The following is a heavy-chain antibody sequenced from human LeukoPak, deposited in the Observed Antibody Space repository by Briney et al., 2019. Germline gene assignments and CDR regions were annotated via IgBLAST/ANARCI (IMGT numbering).Heavy chain of an antibody. D-gene: IGHD3-16*02. CDR1: GFTFSSYW. V-gene: IGHV3-7*01. CDR3: ARVGGRYSPLGY. CDR2: IKQDGSEK. Sequence: GGSLRLSCAASGFTFSSYWMSWVRQAPGKGLEWVANIKQDGSEKYYVDSVEGRFTISRDNDKNSLFLQMTSLRAEDTVVYYCARVGGRYSPLGYWGQGTLVTVSS. J-gene: IGHJ4*02.